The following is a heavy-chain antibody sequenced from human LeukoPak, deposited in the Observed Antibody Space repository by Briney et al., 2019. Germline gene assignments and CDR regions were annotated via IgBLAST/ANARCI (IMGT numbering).Heavy chain of an antibody. Sequence: PGGSLRLSCAASGFTFSDYAMHWVRQPQAKGLDGVALISSDGINKYCADSVKGRFTISRDNSKNTLYLQMISLRPEDTAFYYCARDVSGWYYFDYWGQGTLVTVSS. CDR3: ARDVSGWYYFDY. CDR1: GFTFSDYA. D-gene: IGHD6-19*01. V-gene: IGHV3-30-3*01. CDR2: ISSDGINK. J-gene: IGHJ4*02.